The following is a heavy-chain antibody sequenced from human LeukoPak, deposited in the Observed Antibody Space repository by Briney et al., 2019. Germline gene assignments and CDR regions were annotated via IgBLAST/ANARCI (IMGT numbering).Heavy chain of an antibody. CDR2: ITGSGGDT. Sequence: PGGSLRLFCAASRFTFSTYAMSWVRQAPGKGLEGVSGITGSGGDTYYADSVKGRFTISRDNSKNTLYLQMNTLRAEDTAVYYCAKDLGWELSHGFDPWGQGTLVTVSS. D-gene: IGHD1-26*01. CDR1: RFTFSTYA. CDR3: AKDLGWELSHGFDP. J-gene: IGHJ5*02. V-gene: IGHV3-23*01.